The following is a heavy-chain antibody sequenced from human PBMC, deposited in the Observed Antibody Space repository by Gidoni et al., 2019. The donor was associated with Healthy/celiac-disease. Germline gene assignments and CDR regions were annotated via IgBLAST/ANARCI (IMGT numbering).Heavy chain of an antibody. CDR2: ISSSSSYI. D-gene: IGHD6-13*01. J-gene: IGHJ6*02. Sequence: GLEWVSSISSSSSYIYYADSVKGRFTISRDNAKNSLYLQMNSLRAEDTAVYYCARDQAAVNYYYGMDVWGQGTTVTVSS. V-gene: IGHV3-21*01. CDR3: ARDQAAVNYYYGMDV.